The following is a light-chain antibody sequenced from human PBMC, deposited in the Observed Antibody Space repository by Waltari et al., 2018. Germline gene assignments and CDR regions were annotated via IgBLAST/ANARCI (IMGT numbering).Light chain of an antibody. Sequence: DIQMTQSPSSLSASVGDTVSITCRASQSISTYLNWYQKKPGKAPELLIYGASKLQSGVPPRFSGSGSGAEFTLTINSLQPEDLATYYCQHSYNTPRTFGQGTKVEIK. J-gene: IGKJ1*01. CDR1: QSISTY. CDR3: QHSYNTPRT. CDR2: GAS. V-gene: IGKV1-39*01.